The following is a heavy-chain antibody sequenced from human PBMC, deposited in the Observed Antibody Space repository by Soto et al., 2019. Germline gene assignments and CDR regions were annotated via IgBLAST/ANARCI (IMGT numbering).Heavy chain of an antibody. CDR1: GFTFSSYA. V-gene: IGHV3-23*01. Sequence: EVQLLESGGGLVQPGGSLRLSCAASGFTFSSYAMSWVRQAPGKGLEWVSAISGSGGSTYYADSVKGRFTISRDNSKNTLYLQMTSLRAEDTAVYYCAKDWDVTMISPGMDVWGQGTTVTVSS. CDR3: AKDWDVTMISPGMDV. CDR2: ISGSGGST. J-gene: IGHJ6*02. D-gene: IGHD3-22*01.